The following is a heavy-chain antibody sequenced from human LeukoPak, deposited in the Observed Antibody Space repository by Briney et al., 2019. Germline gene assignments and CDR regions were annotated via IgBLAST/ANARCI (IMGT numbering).Heavy chain of an antibody. CDR3: ARDTSSWSPGWFDP. CDR2: IYTSGST. Sequence: PSETLSLTCTVSGGSISSYYWSWIRQPAGKGLEWIGRIYTSGSTNYNPSLKSRVTMSVDTSKNQFSLKLSSVTAADTAVYYCARDTSSWSPGWFDPWGQGTLVTVSS. V-gene: IGHV4-4*07. J-gene: IGHJ5*02. D-gene: IGHD6-13*01. CDR1: GGSISSYY.